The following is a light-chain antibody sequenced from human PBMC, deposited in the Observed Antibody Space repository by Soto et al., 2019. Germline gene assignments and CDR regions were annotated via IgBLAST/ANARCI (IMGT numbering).Light chain of an antibody. Sequence: QAVVTQEPSLTVSPRGTVTLTCGSSTGAVTSGNYPYWFQKKPGQAPRTLIYDTTNKQSWTPARFSGSLLGGKAALTLAGAQTDDEADYYCLLSYSGTNWVFGGGTKVTVL. J-gene: IGLJ3*02. CDR2: DTT. V-gene: IGLV7-46*01. CDR3: LLSYSGTNWV. CDR1: TGAVTSGNY.